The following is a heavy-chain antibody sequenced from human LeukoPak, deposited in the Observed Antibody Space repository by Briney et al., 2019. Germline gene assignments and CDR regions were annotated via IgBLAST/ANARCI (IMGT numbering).Heavy chain of an antibody. D-gene: IGHD3-10*01. CDR3: ARGDQFNYGSGSDYFDY. J-gene: IGHJ4*02. V-gene: IGHV1-8*03. CDR1: GYTFTSYD. CDR2: MNPNSGNT. Sequence: ASVKVSCKASGYTFTSYDINWVRQATGQGLEWMGWMNPNSGNTGYAQKFQGRVTITRNTSISTAYMELSSLRSEDTAAYYCARGDQFNYGSGSDYFDYWGQGTLVTVSS.